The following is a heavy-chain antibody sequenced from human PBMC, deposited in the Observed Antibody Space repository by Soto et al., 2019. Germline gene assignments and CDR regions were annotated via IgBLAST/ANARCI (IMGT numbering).Heavy chain of an antibody. D-gene: IGHD5-18*01. V-gene: IGHV4-59*08. CDR1: GGSISDYY. J-gene: IGHJ5*02. CDR3: ARQQGYRWFDP. Sequence: PSDTLSLTCTASGGSISDYYWSWIRQPPGKRLEWIGYMFDTGNTNYNPSLRGRLTISVDTSKNQLSLKMTSVTAADTAVYYCARQQGYRWFDPLGQGTLVTISA. CDR2: MFDTGNT.